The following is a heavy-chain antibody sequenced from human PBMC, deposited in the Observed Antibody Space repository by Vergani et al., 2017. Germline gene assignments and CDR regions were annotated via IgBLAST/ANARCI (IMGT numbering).Heavy chain of an antibody. Sequence: QVQLVQSGAEVKKPGSSVKVSCKVSGGTFSSYAINWVRQAPGQGLEWMGRIIPSFGTANYAQKFQGRVTITADESTSTAYMELSSLRSEDTAVYDCARGTDDAFDIWGQGTMVTVSS. CDR2: IIPSFGTA. V-gene: IGHV1-69*13. CDR3: ARGTDDAFDI. CDR1: GGTFSSYA. J-gene: IGHJ3*02.